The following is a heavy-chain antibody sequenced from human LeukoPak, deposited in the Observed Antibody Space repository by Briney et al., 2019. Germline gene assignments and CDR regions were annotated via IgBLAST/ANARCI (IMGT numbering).Heavy chain of an antibody. J-gene: IGHJ4*02. CDR1: GFTFSSYA. Sequence: GGSLRLSCAASGFTFSSYAMSWVRQAPGKGLEWVSAISGSGGSTYYADSVKGRFTISRDNSKNTLYLQMNSLRAEDTAVYYCAKVDCSSTSCYNLGNDYWGQGTLVTVSS. CDR3: AKVDCSSTSCYNLGNDY. CDR2: ISGSGGST. D-gene: IGHD2-2*02. V-gene: IGHV3-23*01.